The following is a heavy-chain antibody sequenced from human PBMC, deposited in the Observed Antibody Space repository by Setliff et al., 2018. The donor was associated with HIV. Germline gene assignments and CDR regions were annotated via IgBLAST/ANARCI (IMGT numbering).Heavy chain of an antibody. Sequence: RASVKVSCKASGGTFSRYTISWVRQAPGQGLEWMGGIIPIFGTTNYAQRFQGRVSITADASTSTAYMELSSLRSEDTAMYFCARDNYYDTSGAIGYWGQGTMVTVS. D-gene: IGHD3-22*01. V-gene: IGHV1-69*13. CDR2: IIPIFGTT. CDR3: ARDNYYDTSGAIGY. J-gene: IGHJ4*02. CDR1: GGTFSRYT.